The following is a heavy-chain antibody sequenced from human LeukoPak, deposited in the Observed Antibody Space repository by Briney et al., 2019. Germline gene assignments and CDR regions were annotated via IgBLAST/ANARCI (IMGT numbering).Heavy chain of an antibody. CDR2: IYYSGST. J-gene: IGHJ4*02. CDR3: ATPPWYFDY. V-gene: IGHV4-39*01. Sequence: SETLSLTFTVSGGSISSSSYYWGWIRQPPGKGLEWIGSIYYSGSTYYNPSLKSRVTISVDTSKNQFSLKLSSVTAADTAVYYCATPPWYFDYWGQGTLVTVSS. CDR1: GGSISSSSYY.